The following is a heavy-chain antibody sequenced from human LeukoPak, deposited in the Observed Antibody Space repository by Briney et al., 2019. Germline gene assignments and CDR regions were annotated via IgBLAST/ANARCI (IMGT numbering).Heavy chain of an antibody. CDR3: ARISIYSSGWYDDY. J-gene: IGHJ4*02. D-gene: IGHD6-19*01. Sequence: ASVKVSCKASGYTFTSYGLSWVRQAPGQGLEWLGWISAYNGNTNYAQKLQGRVTMTTDTSTSTAYMELRSLRSDDTAVYYCARISIYSSGWYDDYWGQGTLVTVSS. V-gene: IGHV1-18*01. CDR2: ISAYNGNT. CDR1: GYTFTSYG.